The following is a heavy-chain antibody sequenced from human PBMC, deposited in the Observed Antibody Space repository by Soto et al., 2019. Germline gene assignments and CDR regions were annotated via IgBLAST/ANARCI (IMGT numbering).Heavy chain of an antibody. CDR1: GFTFSSYW. Sequence: EVQLVESGGGLVQPGGSLRLSCAASGFTFSSYWMSWVRQAPGKGLEWVANIKQDGSEKYYVDSVKGRFTISRDNAKISLYLQMNSLRAEDTAVYYCARVCPSDSSGYYHDAFDIWGQGTMVTVSS. J-gene: IGHJ3*02. CDR3: ARVCPSDSSGYYHDAFDI. CDR2: IKQDGSEK. V-gene: IGHV3-7*01. D-gene: IGHD3-22*01.